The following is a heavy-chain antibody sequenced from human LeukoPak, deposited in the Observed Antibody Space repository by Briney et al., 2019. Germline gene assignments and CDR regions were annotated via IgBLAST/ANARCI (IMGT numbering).Heavy chain of an antibody. CDR1: GCSISSYD. CDR2: IYTSGST. CDR3: GSDRGGNFDY. J-gene: IGHJ4*02. V-gene: IGHV4-4*07. Sequence: SETLSLTCTVSGCSISSYDLSWIRQPAGKGLEWVWRIYTSGSTNYNPSLMSRLTISVNTSNNHFSLKLSSVTAADAAVYYFGSDRGGNFDYWGKGNLVTVFS. D-gene: IGHD2-15*01.